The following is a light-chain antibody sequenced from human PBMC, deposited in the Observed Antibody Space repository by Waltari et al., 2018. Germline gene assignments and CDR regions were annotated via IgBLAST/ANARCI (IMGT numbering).Light chain of an antibody. CDR2: DVR. CDR3: SSYTSSSTGV. V-gene: IGLV2-14*03. J-gene: IGLJ1*01. CDR1: SSDVGGYNF. Sequence: QSALTQPASVSGSPGQSITISCTGTSSDVGGYNFVSWYQQHPGKAPKLMIYDVRNRPSGVSNRFSGSKSGNKASLTISGLQTEDEADYYCSSYTSSSTGVFGTGTKVTVL.